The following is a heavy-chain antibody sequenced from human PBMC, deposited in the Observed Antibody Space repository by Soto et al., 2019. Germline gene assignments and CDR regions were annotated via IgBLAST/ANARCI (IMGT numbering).Heavy chain of an antibody. CDR3: AQEAGLSGSYYISSSYYFDY. CDR2: ISYDGRNT. V-gene: IGHV3-30*18. CDR1: GFTFSSYG. D-gene: IGHD1-26*01. Sequence: QVQLVESGGGVVQPGGFLRLSCVASGFTFSSYGMHWVRPAPGKGLEWVGIISYDGRNTYYADSVKGRLTLYRDNSKNTLYLQMNSLTAEDTSVYYCAQEAGLSGSYYISSSYYFDYWGQGTLVTVSS. J-gene: IGHJ4*02.